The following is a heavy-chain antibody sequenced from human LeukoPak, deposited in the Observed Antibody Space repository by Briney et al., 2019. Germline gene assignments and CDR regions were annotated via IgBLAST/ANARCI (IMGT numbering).Heavy chain of an antibody. Sequence: PSETLSLTCSVSGASISTFRWTWFRQPAGRGLEWIGLIYSSGSTLLNPSLKNRVAMSVDLTKNQLSLKLTSVTAADTAMYFCARKDGDYWGRGTLVTVSS. V-gene: IGHV4-4*07. CDR2: IYSSGST. J-gene: IGHJ4*02. CDR3: ARKDGDY. CDR1: GASISTFR.